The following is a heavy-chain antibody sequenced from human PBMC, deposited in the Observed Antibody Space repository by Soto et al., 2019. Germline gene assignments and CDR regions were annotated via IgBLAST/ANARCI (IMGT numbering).Heavy chain of an antibody. D-gene: IGHD6-19*01. Sequence: HSESISIACAACGGSMSIRNWGGWVRQPPGKGLERIGEIYHSGSTNYNPSLKSRVTISVDKSKNQFSLKLSSVTAADTAVYYCARVGAVADPVYCFDYWGQGTLVTVSS. CDR1: GGSMSIRNW. J-gene: IGHJ4*02. V-gene: IGHV4-4*02. CDR2: IYHSGST. CDR3: ARVGAVADPVYCFDY.